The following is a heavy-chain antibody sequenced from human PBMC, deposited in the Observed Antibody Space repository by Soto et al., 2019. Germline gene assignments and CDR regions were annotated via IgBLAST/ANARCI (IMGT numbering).Heavy chain of an antibody. CDR3: AKEGGRRQQLVQGYGMDV. CDR1: GFTFSSYG. CDR2: ISYDGSNK. Sequence: GGSLRLSCAASGFTFSSYGMHWVRQAPGKGLEWVAVISYDGSNKYYADSVKGRFTISRDNSKNTLYLQMNSLRAEDTAVYYCAKEGGRRQQLVQGYGMDVWGQGTTVTVSS. J-gene: IGHJ6*02. D-gene: IGHD6-13*01. V-gene: IGHV3-30*18.